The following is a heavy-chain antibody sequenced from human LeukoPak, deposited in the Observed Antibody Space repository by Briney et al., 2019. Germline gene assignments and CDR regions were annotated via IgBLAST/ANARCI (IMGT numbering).Heavy chain of an antibody. Sequence: PGGSLRLSCAASGFTFSSYAMSWVRQAPGKGLEWVSAISGSGGSTYYADSVKGRFTISRDNSKNTLYLQMNSLRAEDTAVYYCAKCPYERFLEWGSTRSWYFDLWGRGTLVTVSS. J-gene: IGHJ2*01. D-gene: IGHD3-3*01. CDR3: AKCPYERFLEWGSTRSWYFDL. CDR1: GFTFSSYA. CDR2: ISGSGGST. V-gene: IGHV3-23*01.